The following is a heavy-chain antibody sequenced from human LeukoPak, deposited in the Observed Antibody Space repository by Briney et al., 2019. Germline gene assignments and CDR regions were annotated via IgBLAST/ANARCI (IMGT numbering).Heavy chain of an antibody. D-gene: IGHD3-10*01. CDR3: ANLGSGLTLGY. Sequence: PGGSLRLSCAASGFTFSSYAMSWVRQAPGKGLEWVSAISGSGGSTYYADSVKGRFTISRDNSKNTLYLQMNSLRAEDTALYYCANLGSGLTLGYWGQGTLVTVSS. J-gene: IGHJ4*02. CDR1: GFTFSSYA. CDR2: ISGSGGST. V-gene: IGHV3-23*01.